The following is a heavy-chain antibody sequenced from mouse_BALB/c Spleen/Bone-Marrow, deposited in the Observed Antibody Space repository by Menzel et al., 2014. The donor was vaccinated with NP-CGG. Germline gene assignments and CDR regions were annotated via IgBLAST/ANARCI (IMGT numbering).Heavy chain of an antibody. CDR1: GYSFTGYF. CDR3: FSLAFVCASWFGY. CDR2: INPYNGDP. J-gene: IGHJ3*01. V-gene: IGHV1-37*01. Sequence: VQLQESGPELVKPGASVKISCKASGYSFTGYFMNWMKQSHGKSLERIGRINPYNGDPFYNQKFKGKATLTVDKSSSTAHMELLSLTSEDSAVYFFFSLAFVCASWFGYWGQGTLVTVSA.